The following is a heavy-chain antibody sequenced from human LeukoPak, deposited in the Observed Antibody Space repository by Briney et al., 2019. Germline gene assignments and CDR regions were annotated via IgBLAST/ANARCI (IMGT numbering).Heavy chain of an antibody. D-gene: IGHD5-18*01. V-gene: IGHV3-7*01. CDR3: ARVTAMVRSFDY. Sequence: GGSLRLSCAASGFTFSSYWMSGVRQAPGKGLEWGANIKQDGSEKYNVHSVKGRFTISRDNAKNPLYLQINSRRAEDAAVYCCARVTAMVRSFDYWGQGTLVTVSS. CDR2: IKQDGSEK. CDR1: GFTFSSYW. J-gene: IGHJ4*02.